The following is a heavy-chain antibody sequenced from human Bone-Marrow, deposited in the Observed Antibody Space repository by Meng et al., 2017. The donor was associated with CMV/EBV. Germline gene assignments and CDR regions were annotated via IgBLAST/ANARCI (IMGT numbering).Heavy chain of an antibody. CDR2: ISYDGSNK. D-gene: IGHD3-22*01. Sequence: GESLKISCAASGFTFSSYAMHWVRQAPGKGLEWVAVISYDGSNKYYADSVKGRFTISRDNSKNTLYLQMNSLRAEDTAVYYCARNRSPDSSGAFDIWGQGTMDTVSS. CDR3: ARNRSPDSSGAFDI. J-gene: IGHJ3*02. CDR1: GFTFSSYA. V-gene: IGHV3-30-3*01.